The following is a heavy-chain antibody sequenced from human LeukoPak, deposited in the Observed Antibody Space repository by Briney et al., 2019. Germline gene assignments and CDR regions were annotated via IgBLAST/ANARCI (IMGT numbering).Heavy chain of an antibody. CDR3: ARHVVAVGFDY. V-gene: IGHV3-21*01. CDR1: GFTFSSYT. J-gene: IGHJ4*02. Sequence: PGGSLRLSCAASGFTFSSYTMNWVRQAPGKGLEWVSSITSSSSYIYYADSVMGRFTISRDNANNSLYLQMNSLRAEDTAAYYCARHVVAVGFDYWGQGTLVTVSS. CDR2: ITSSSSYI. D-gene: IGHD3-22*01.